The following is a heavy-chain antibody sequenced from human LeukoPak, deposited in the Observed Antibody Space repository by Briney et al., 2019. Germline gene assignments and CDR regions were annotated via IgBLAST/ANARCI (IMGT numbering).Heavy chain of an antibody. CDR3: AKGRWLVDY. Sequence: GGSLRLYCAASGFSFSNYGMHWVRQAPGKGLEWVAFTRYDGSHKDYADSVKGRFTSSRDNSKNTLYLQMNSLRAEDTAVYYCAKGRWLVDYWGRGTLVTVSS. J-gene: IGHJ4*02. V-gene: IGHV3-30*02. CDR2: TRYDGSHK. CDR1: GFSFSNYG. D-gene: IGHD6-19*01.